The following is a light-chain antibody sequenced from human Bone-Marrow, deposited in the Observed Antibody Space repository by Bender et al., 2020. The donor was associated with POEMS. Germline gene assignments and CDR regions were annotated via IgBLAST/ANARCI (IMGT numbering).Light chain of an antibody. J-gene: IGLJ2*01. V-gene: IGLV3-1*01. CDR2: EDN. Sequence: SYGLTQSSSVSVSPGHTANITCSGDQLGDQYASWYQLKPGQSPALVIYEDNKRPSGIPGRFSGSSSGNIATLTISGTQALDEADYYCQAWDTSSVVFGGGTKLTVL. CDR1: QLGDQY. CDR3: QAWDTSSVV.